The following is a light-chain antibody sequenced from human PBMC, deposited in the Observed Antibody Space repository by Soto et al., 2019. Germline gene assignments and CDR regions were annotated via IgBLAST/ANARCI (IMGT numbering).Light chain of an antibody. Sequence: IAMTQSPATLSVSPGERATLSCRASQSVSSNLAWYHQKPGQAPRLLIYGAFTRATGIPARFSASGYGTDFTLSLSSRRSEDFAFYYCQQYHNWPPFTFGPGTKVDI. CDR1: QSVSSN. J-gene: IGKJ3*01. CDR2: GAF. V-gene: IGKV3-15*01. CDR3: QQYHNWPPFT.